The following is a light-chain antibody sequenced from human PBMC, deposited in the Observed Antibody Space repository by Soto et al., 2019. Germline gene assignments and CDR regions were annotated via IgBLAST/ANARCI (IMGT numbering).Light chain of an antibody. CDR3: QQYNSYWGT. Sequence: DIQMTQSPSTLSASVGDRVTITCRASQSISSWLVWYQQKQGKAPKLLIYDASSLESGVPSRFSGSGSGTEFTLTISSLQPDDFATYYCQQYNSYWGTFGQGTKVEIK. CDR2: DAS. V-gene: IGKV1-5*01. CDR1: QSISSW. J-gene: IGKJ1*01.